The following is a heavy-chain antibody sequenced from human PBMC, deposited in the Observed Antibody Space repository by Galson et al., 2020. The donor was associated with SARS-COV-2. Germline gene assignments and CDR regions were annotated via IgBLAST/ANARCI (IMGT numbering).Heavy chain of an antibody. CDR2: ISHSGRT. CDR1: GGSFSDYS. D-gene: IGHD5-18*01. CDR3: ARGGSRPVMVFDYYYFYMDV. V-gene: IGHV4-34*01. J-gene: IGHJ6*03. Sequence: SENLSLTCGVYGGSFSDYSWTWVRQPPGKGLEWIGEISHSGRTNYSPSLKSRVFMSVDTSKNQFSLKLRSVTAADTAVYYCARGGSRPVMVFDYYYFYMDVWGKGTTVTVSS.